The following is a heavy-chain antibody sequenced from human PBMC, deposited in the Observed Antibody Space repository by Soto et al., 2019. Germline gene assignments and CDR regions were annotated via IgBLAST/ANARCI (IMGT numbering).Heavy chain of an antibody. J-gene: IGHJ4*02. CDR2: IYYSGST. CDR1: GGPISSYY. CDR3: ARVTILYYFDY. V-gene: IGHV4-59*01. D-gene: IGHD3-3*01. Sequence: SETLSLTCTVSGGPISSYYWSWIRQPPGKGLEWIGYIYYSGSTNYNPSLKSRVTISVDTSKNQFSLKLSSVTAADTAVYYCARVTILYYFDYWGQGTLVTVSS.